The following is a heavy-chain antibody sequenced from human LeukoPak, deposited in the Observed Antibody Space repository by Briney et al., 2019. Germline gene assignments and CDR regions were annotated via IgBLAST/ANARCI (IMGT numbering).Heavy chain of an antibody. J-gene: IGHJ4*02. D-gene: IGHD6-6*01. CDR1: GFTVSSNY. V-gene: IGHV3-23*01. Sequence: GGSLRLSCAASGFTVSSNYMSWVRQAPGKGLEWVSAISGSGGSTYYADSVKGRFTISRDNSKNTLYLQMNSLRAEDTAVYYCAKDEWLAARAYWGQGTLVTVSS. CDR3: AKDEWLAARAY. CDR2: ISGSGGST.